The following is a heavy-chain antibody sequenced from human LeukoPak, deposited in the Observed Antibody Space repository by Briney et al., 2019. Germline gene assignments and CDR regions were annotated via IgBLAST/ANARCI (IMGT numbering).Heavy chain of an antibody. CDR1: GFIFSSYG. Sequence: PGGSLRLSCAASGFIFSSYGMHWVRQVPGKGLEWVTFIQYDGSNKYYADSVKGRLSISRDNSKNTMYLQMNSLRAEDTAVYYCAKHEGAVAGTFWFDPWGQGTLVTVSS. J-gene: IGHJ5*02. V-gene: IGHV3-30*02. CDR2: IQYDGSNK. D-gene: IGHD6-19*01. CDR3: AKHEGAVAGTFWFDP.